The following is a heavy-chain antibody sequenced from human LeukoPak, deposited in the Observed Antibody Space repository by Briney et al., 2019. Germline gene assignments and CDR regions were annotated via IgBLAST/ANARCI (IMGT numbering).Heavy chain of an antibody. J-gene: IGHJ5*02. CDR1: GFTVSSNY. D-gene: IGHD3-22*01. CDR2: INHSGST. Sequence: GSLRLSCAASGFTVSSNYMSWVRQPPGKGLEWIGEINHSGSTNYNPSLKSRVTISVDTSKNQFSLKLSSVTAADTAVYYCARQIGIRGYLTKYNWFDPWGQGTLVTVSS. CDR3: ARQIGIRGYLTKYNWFDP. V-gene: IGHV4-34*01.